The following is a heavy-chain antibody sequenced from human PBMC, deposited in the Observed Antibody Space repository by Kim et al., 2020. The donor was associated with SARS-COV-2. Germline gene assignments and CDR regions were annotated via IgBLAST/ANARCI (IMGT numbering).Heavy chain of an antibody. CDR2: IYHSGST. D-gene: IGHD2-21*01. J-gene: IGHJ5*02. V-gene: IGHV4-4*02. CDR1: GGSISSSNW. CDR3: ARDLGGLGIAVIASAKRGGSRWFDP. Sequence: SETLSLTCAVSGGSISSSNWWSWVRQPPGKGLEWIGEIYHSGSTNYNPSLKSRVTISVDKSKNQFSLKLSSVTAADTAVYYCARDLGGLGIAVIASAKRGGSRWFDPWGQGTLVTVSS.